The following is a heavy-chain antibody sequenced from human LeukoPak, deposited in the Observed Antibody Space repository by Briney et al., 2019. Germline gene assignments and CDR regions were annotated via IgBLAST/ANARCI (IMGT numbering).Heavy chain of an antibody. Sequence: GGSLRLSCAASGFTFDDYAMHWVRQAPGKGLEWVSGISWNSGSIGYADSVKGRFTISRHNAKNSLYLQMNSLRAEDMALYYCAKASGRVYYYYMDVWGKGTTVTVSS. CDR2: ISWNSGSI. J-gene: IGHJ6*03. D-gene: IGHD3-10*01. V-gene: IGHV3-9*03. CDR3: AKASGRVYYYYMDV. CDR1: GFTFDDYA.